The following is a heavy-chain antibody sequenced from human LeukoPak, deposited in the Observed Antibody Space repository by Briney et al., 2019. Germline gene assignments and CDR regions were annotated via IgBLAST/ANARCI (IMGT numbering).Heavy chain of an antibody. D-gene: IGHD5-24*01. J-gene: IGHJ2*01. CDR3: ARLLGGDGYRTNWYFDL. CDR2: IYYSGST. Sequence: PSETLSLTCTVSGGSISSGGYYWSWIRQHPGKGLEWIGYIYYSGSTYYNPSLKSRVTISVDTLKNQFSLKLSSVTAADTAVYYCARLLGGDGYRTNWYFDLWGRGTLVTVSS. V-gene: IGHV4-31*03. CDR1: GGSISSGGYY.